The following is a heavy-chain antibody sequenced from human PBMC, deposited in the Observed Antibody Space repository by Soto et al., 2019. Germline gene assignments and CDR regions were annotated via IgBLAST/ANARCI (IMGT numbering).Heavy chain of an antibody. V-gene: IGHV3-11*05. CDR3: ARDRRWVGELPDV. Sequence: QVQLVESGGGLVKPGGSLRLSCAASGFTFSDYYMSWIRQAPGKGLEWVSYISSSSSYTNYADSVKGRFTISRDNAKNSLYLQMNSLRAEDTAVYYCARDRRWVGELPDVWGQGTTVTVSS. J-gene: IGHJ6*02. CDR1: GFTFSDYY. CDR2: ISSSSSYT. D-gene: IGHD3-10*01.